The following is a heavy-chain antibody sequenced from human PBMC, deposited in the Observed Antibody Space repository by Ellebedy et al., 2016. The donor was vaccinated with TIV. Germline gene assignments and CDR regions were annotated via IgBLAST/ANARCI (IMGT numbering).Heavy chain of an antibody. J-gene: IGHJ4*02. CDR1: GGSISSYY. V-gene: IGHV4-59*01. Sequence: SETLSLXCTVSGGSISSYYWSWIRQPPGKGLEWIGYIYYSGSTNYNPSLKSRVTISVDTSKNQFSLKLSSVTAADTAVYYCASSPIAVAGPGAFDYWGQGTLVTVSS. CDR3: ASSPIAVAGPGAFDY. D-gene: IGHD6-19*01. CDR2: IYYSGST.